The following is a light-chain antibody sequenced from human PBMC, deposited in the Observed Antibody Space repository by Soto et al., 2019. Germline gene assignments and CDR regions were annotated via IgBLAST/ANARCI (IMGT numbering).Light chain of an antibody. CDR1: SSNIGSNT. CDR2: TNS. Sequence: QSVLTQPPSASGTPGQRVTISCSGSSSNIGSNTVKWYQHLPGTAPKLLISTNSQRPSGVPDRFSGSKSGTSASLAISGLQSEDEADYYCAAWDDSLNGLVFGTGTKVTVL. V-gene: IGLV1-44*01. CDR3: AAWDDSLNGLV. J-gene: IGLJ1*01.